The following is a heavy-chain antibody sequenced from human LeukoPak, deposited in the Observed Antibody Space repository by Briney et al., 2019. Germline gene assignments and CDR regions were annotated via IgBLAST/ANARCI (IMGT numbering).Heavy chain of an antibody. D-gene: IGHD4-11*01. CDR1: SGSISSSSYR. J-gene: IGHJ4*02. Sequence: SETLSLTCTVSSGSISSSSYRWGWIRQPPGRGLEWIGTFSYTGSTYYNPSLESRATISVDTPKNQFSLRLSSVTATDTAVYYCARRRGDYQPYFDYWDQGILVTV. CDR2: FSYTGST. CDR3: ARRRGDYQPYFDY. V-gene: IGHV4-39*01.